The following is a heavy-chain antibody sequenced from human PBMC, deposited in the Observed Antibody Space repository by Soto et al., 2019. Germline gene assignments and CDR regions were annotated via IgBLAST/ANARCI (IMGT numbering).Heavy chain of an antibody. V-gene: IGHV1-58*01. CDR1: GFTFTNSA. Sequence: ASVKVSCKASGFTFTNSAVQWVRQARGQRLEWIGWIVVGSGNTNYAQKFQDRVTITRDASTSTAYMELSSLRSEDTAVYYCARDEVPAAQVDYWGQG. CDR3: ARDEVPAAQVDY. CDR2: IVVGSGNT. J-gene: IGHJ4*02. D-gene: IGHD2-2*01.